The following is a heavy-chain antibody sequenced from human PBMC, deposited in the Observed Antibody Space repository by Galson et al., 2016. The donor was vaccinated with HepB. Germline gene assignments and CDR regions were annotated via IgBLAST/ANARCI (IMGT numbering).Heavy chain of an antibody. Sequence: SLRLSCAASGFAISNNHMSWVRHAPGKGLDWVSIIYFDGRTFHADSVKGRFTISRDISKNTVYLQMSSLMAEDTAVYYCAAAAAANDIDYCGQGTQVTVSS. CDR2: IYFDGRT. V-gene: IGHV3-53*01. D-gene: IGHD6-13*01. CDR3: AAAAAANDIDY. CDR1: GFAISNNH. J-gene: IGHJ4*02.